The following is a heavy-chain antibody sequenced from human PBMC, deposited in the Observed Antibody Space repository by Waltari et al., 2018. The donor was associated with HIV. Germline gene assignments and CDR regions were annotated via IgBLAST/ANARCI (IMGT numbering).Heavy chain of an antibody. CDR2: ISSSSSYI. CDR3: AREAGGYSGYDGFDY. D-gene: IGHD5-12*01. Sequence: EVQLVESGGGLVKPGGSLRLSCAASGFTFSSYSMNWVRQAPGKGLEWVSSISSSSSYIYYADSVKGRFTISRDNAKNSLYLQMNSLRAEDTAVYYCAREAGGYSGYDGFDYWGQGTLVTVSS. J-gene: IGHJ4*02. CDR1: GFTFSSYS. V-gene: IGHV3-21*01.